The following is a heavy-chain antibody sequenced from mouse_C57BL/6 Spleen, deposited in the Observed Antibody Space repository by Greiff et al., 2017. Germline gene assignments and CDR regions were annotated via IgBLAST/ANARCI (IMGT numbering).Heavy chain of an antibody. Sequence: QVQLQQPGAELVKPGASVKLSCKASGYTFTSYWMQWVKQRPGQGLEWIGEIDPSDSYTNYNPKFKGKATVTVDTSSSTAYMQRSRRTAEGAAVDYCARGYYYGSGDAMDYWGQGTSVTVSS. CDR3: ARGYYYGSGDAMDY. J-gene: IGHJ4*01. CDR1: GYTFTSYW. D-gene: IGHD1-1*01. V-gene: IGHV1-50*01. CDR2: IDPSDSYT.